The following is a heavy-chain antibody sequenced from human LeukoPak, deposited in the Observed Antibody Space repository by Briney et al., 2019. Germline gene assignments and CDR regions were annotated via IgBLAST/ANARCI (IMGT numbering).Heavy chain of an antibody. J-gene: IGHJ3*02. D-gene: IGHD3-10*01. V-gene: IGHV3-30*18. CDR1: GFTFSSYG. CDR3: AKDITMVRGVILAHDAFDI. Sequence: GGSLRLSCAASGFTFSSYGMHWVRQAPGKGLEWVAVISYDGSNKYYADSVKGRFTISRDNSKNTLYLQMNSLRAEDTAVYYCAKDITMVRGVILAHDAFDIWGQGTMVTVSS. CDR2: ISYDGSNK.